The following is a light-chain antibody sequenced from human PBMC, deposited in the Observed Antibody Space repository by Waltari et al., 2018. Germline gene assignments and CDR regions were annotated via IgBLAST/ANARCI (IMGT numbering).Light chain of an antibody. Sequence: QSALTQPASVSGSPGQSITIPCTGTSSDVGGYNYVSWYQQHPGQAPKLMIYYVSNRTSGVSNRFSGSKSGNTASLTISGLQAEDEADYYCSSYTSSSTVVFGGGTKLTVL. J-gene: IGLJ2*01. CDR3: SSYTSSSTVV. V-gene: IGLV2-14*03. CDR2: YVS. CDR1: SSDVGGYNY.